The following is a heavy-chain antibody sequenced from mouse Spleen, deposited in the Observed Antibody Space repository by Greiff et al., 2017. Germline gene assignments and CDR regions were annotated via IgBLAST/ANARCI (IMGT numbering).Heavy chain of an antibody. D-gene: IGHD1-1*02. J-gene: IGHJ1*01. Sequence: VQLQQSGAELVRPGASVTLSCKASGYTFTDYEMHWVKQTPVHGLEWIGAIDPETGGTAYNQKFKGKAILTADKSSSTAYMELRSLTSEDSAVYYCTRSPYYGYFDVWGAGTTVTVSS. V-gene: IGHV1-15*01. CDR2: IDPETGGT. CDR1: GYTFTDYE. CDR3: TRSPYYGYFDV.